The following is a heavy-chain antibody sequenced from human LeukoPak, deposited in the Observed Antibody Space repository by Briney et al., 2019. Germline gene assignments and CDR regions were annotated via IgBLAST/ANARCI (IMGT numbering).Heavy chain of an antibody. D-gene: IGHD2-2*01. CDR2: IYYSGST. J-gene: IGHJ4*02. V-gene: IGHV4-61*01. Sequence: SQTLSLTCTVSGGSISSGSYYWSWIRQPPGKGLEWIGYIYYSGSTNYNPSLKSRVTISVDTSKNQFSLKLSSVTAADTAVYYCAGSSTSGGYYFDYWGQGTLVTVSS. CDR3: AGSSTSGGYYFDY. CDR1: GGSISSGSYY.